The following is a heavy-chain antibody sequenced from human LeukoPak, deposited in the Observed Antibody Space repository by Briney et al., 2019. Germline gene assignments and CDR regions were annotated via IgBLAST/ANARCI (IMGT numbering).Heavy chain of an antibody. Sequence: KPSETLSLTCSVSGGSISRSSYYWGWIRQPPGKGPEWIGSVYYGGNTYYNPSLESRVTISVDTSKNQFSLKLSSVTAAEAAVYYCARHDSSGPYNAFDIWGQGTMVTVSS. J-gene: IGHJ3*02. CDR2: VYYGGNT. CDR3: ARHDSSGPYNAFDI. D-gene: IGHD3-22*01. CDR1: GGSISRSSYY. V-gene: IGHV4-39*01.